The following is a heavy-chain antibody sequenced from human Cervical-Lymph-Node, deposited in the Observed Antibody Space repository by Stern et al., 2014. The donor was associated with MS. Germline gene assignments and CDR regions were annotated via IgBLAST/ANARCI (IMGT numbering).Heavy chain of an antibody. D-gene: IGHD3/OR15-3a*01. CDR1: GFTFTVYY. CDR2: ISSSGSAI. Sequence: VQLVESGGGLVMPGGSLRLSCAASGFTFTVYYMSWIRQAPGKVLEWFSYISSSGSAISYADSVKGRLTISRDNAKNSLYLQMNSLRAEDTAVYYCAREKGSGYYTHWGQGTLVTVSS. CDR3: AREKGSGYYTH. V-gene: IGHV3-11*01. J-gene: IGHJ4*02.